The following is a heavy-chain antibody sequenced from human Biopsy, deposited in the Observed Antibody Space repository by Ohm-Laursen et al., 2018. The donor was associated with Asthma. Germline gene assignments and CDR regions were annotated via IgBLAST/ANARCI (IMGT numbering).Heavy chain of an antibody. CDR2: ITVGNVNT. CDR3: ARTYYDFLTGQVNDAFAM. D-gene: IGHD3-9*01. V-gene: IGHV1-3*01. J-gene: IGHJ3*02. CDR1: GSTFINSA. Sequence: SVKVSCQASGSTFINSALHWVRQAPVQRLEWTGWITVGNVNTKYSQKSHGSVTISRDTSASTAYMDLSSLRSEDTAVYYCARTYYDFLTGQVNDAFAMWGQGTMVTVSS.